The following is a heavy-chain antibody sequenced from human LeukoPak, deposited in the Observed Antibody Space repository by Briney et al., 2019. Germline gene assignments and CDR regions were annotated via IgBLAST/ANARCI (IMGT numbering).Heavy chain of an antibody. CDR1: GFTFSSYA. CDR3: ARVADGYTTYYFDY. V-gene: IGHV3-30-3*01. CDR2: ISYDGSNK. J-gene: IGHJ4*02. Sequence: PGGSLRLSCAASGFTFSSYAMHRVRQAPGKGLEWVAVISYDGSNKYYADSVKGRFTISRDNSKNTLYLQMNSLRAEDTAVYYCARVADGYTTYYFDYWGQGTLVTVSS. D-gene: IGHD5-24*01.